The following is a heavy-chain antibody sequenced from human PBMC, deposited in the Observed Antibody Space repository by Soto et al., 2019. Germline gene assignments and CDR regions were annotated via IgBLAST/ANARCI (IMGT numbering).Heavy chain of an antibody. Sequence: QVQLVQSGAEVKKPGSSVKVSCKASGGTFSSYAISWVRQAPGQGLEWMGGIIPIFGRANYAQKFQGRVTITAAASTNPPYTGPGSLGPEEKALYYRAQTPGLAGAWPGRVDLWGRGTLVTVSS. D-gene: IGHD6-19*01. V-gene: IGHV1-69*12. CDR3: AQTPGLAGAWPGRVDL. CDR1: GGTFSSYA. J-gene: IGHJ2*01. CDR2: IIPIFGRA.